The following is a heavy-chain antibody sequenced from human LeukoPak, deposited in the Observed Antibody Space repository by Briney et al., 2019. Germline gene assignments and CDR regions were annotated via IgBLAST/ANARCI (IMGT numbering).Heavy chain of an antibody. CDR2: ITWNGGST. D-gene: IGHD4-17*01. CDR1: GFIFDDYG. V-gene: IGHV3-20*04. Sequence: TGGSLRLSCAASGFIFDDYGMSWARQAPGRGLEWVSVITWNGGSTSYADSVKGRFTISRDNAKNSLYLQMNSLRAEDTALYYCARDRTMTTVTDFDSWGQGTLVTVSS. CDR3: ARDRTMTTVTDFDS. J-gene: IGHJ4*02.